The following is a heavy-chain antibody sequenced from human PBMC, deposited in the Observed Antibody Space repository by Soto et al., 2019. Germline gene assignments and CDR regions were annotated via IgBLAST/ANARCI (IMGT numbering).Heavy chain of an antibody. CDR1: GFTFSNYG. J-gene: IGHJ4*02. CDR2: IWYDGTNK. D-gene: IGHD4-17*01. CDR3: ATLFGGVTTSRGFDC. Sequence: GGSLRLSCAASGFTFSNYGMHWVRQAPGKGLEWVAVIWYDGTNKYYADSVKGRFTISRDNSKNTLYLQMNSLRAEDTAVYHCATLFGGVTTSRGFDCWGQGTLVTVSS. V-gene: IGHV3-33*01.